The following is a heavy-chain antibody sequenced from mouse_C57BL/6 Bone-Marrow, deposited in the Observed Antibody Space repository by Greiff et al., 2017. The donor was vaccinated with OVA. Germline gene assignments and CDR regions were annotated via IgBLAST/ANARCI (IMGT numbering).Heavy chain of an antibody. CDR2: IDPSDSYT. D-gene: IGHD2-3*01. Sequence: QVQLQQSGAELVRPGTSVKLSCKASGYTFTSYWMHWVKQRPGQGLEWIGVIDPSDSYTNYNQKFKGKATLTVDTSSSTAYMQLSSLTSEDSAVYYCARWLLRGFAYWGQGTLVTVSA. V-gene: IGHV1-59*01. CDR3: ARWLLRGFAY. CDR1: GYTFTSYW. J-gene: IGHJ3*01.